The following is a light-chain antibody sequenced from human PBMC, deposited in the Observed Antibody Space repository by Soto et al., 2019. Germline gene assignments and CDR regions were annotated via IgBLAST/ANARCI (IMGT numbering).Light chain of an antibody. V-gene: IGLV2-14*03. CDR2: GVS. CDR3: CSYTSSSTYAI. J-gene: IGLJ2*01. Sequence: QSALTQPASVSGSPGQSIIISCSGTSSDVGGYNYVSWYQHHPGKAPKLMIYGVSNRPSGVSNRFSGSKSGNTASLTISGLQAEDEADYYCCSYTSSSTYAIFGGGTKVTVL. CDR1: SSDVGGYNY.